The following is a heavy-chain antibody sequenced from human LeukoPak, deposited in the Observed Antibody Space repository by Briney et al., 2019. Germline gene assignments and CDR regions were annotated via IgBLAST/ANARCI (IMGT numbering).Heavy chain of an antibody. CDR3: ARQKWITMVRGVINWFDP. CDR2: INYSGNT. D-gene: IGHD3-10*01. V-gene: IGHV4-34*01. Sequence: SETLSLTCAVYGGSFSGYYWAWIRQPPGKGLEWIGSINYSGNTYYNPSLKSRVTISVDTSKSQFFLKLSSVTAADTAVYYCARQKWITMVRGVINWFDPWGQGTLVTVSS. J-gene: IGHJ5*02. CDR1: GGSFSGYY.